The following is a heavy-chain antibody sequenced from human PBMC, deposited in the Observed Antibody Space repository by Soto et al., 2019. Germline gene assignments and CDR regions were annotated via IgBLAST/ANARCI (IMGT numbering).Heavy chain of an antibody. Sequence: EVQLVESGGGLVKPGGSLRLSCAASGFTFSSYSMNWVRQAPGKGLEWVSSISSGSDYKFYADSVKGRFTISRDNAKNSLFLQMNSLTAEDTAVYYCARSPVGDAFNVWGQGTVVTVSS. CDR2: ISSGSDYK. V-gene: IGHV3-21*01. CDR3: ARSPVGDAFNV. J-gene: IGHJ3*01. CDR1: GFTFSSYS.